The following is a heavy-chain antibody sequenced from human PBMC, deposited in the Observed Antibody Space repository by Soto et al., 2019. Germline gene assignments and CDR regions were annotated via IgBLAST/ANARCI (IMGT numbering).Heavy chain of an antibody. Sequence: QLQLQESGPGLVKPSETLSLTCTVSGGSISSSSYYWGWIRQPPGKGLEWIGSIYYSGSTYYNPSLKSRVTISVDTSKNQFSLKLSSVTAADTAVYYCARAVVLLGAFDIWSQGTMVTVSS. V-gene: IGHV4-39*01. D-gene: IGHD2-15*01. CDR1: GGSISSSSYY. CDR2: IYYSGST. J-gene: IGHJ3*02. CDR3: ARAVVLLGAFDI.